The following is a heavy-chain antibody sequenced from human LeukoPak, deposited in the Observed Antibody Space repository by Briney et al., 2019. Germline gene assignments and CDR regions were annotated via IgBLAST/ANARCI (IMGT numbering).Heavy chain of an antibody. CDR2: IDYSGSTT. CDR3: AKGSSAYYYEV. V-gene: IGHV3-23*01. Sequence: PGGSLRLSCAASGFTFNNFAMSWVRQAPGKGLEWVSSIDYSGSTTYYADSVKGRFTISRDSSRDTLYLQMNSLRAEDTAIHYCAKGSSAYYYEVWGQGTLVTVSP. CDR1: GFTFNNFA. D-gene: IGHD3-22*01. J-gene: IGHJ4*02.